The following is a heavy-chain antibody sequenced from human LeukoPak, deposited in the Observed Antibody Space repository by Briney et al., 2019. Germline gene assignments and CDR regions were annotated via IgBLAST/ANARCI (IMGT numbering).Heavy chain of an antibody. Sequence: ASVKASCKASGYTFTSYDINWVRQATGQGLEWMGWMNPNSGNTGYAQKFQGRVTMTRDTSISTAYMELSRLRSGDTAVYYCARVGWAAAGTDYWGQGTLVTASS. V-gene: IGHV1-8*01. D-gene: IGHD6-13*01. CDR1: GYTFTSYD. J-gene: IGHJ4*02. CDR2: MNPNSGNT. CDR3: ARVGWAAAGTDY.